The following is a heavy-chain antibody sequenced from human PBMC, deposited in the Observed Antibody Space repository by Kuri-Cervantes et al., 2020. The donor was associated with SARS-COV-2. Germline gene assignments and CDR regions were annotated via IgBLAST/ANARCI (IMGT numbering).Heavy chain of an antibody. J-gene: IGHJ4*02. D-gene: IGHD5-18*01. CDR3: ARAPPGIQLWLCDY. V-gene: IGHV1-2*04. Sequence: ASVKVSCKASGYALTDYYIHWVRQAPGQGLEWMGWINPNSGGTNYAQKFQGWVPMTRETSFSTAYMELSRLKSDDTAVCYCARAPPGIQLWLCDYWGQGTPVTVSS. CDR1: GYALTDYY. CDR2: INPNSGGT.